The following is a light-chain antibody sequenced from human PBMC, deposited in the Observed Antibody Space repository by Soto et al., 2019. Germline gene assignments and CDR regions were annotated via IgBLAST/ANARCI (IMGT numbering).Light chain of an antibody. CDR3: QKYNSAPRT. V-gene: IGKV1-27*01. CDR1: QGIIDY. CDR2: AAS. Sequence: IQRTQSPSSLAASVGDRVTITCRASQGIIDYLAWYQQKPGKAPKLLIYAASTLQSGVPSRFSGSGAGTDFTLTISSLQPEDVATYYCQKYNSAPRTFGQGTKVEIK. J-gene: IGKJ1*01.